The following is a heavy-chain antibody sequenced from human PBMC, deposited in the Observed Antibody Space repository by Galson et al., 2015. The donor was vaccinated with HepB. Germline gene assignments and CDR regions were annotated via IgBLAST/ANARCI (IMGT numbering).Heavy chain of an antibody. CDR2: MNSYNRDT. Sequence: SVKVSCKASGYTFTTYGISWVRQAPGQGLEWMGWMNSYNRDTDYARQLQGRVTMTTDTSTSTAYMELKSLRSDDTAVYYCARGALVVVVDATQNNWFDPWGQGTLVTVSS. J-gene: IGHJ5*02. D-gene: IGHD2-15*01. V-gene: IGHV1-18*01. CDR1: GYTFTTYG. CDR3: ARGALVVVVDATQNNWFDP.